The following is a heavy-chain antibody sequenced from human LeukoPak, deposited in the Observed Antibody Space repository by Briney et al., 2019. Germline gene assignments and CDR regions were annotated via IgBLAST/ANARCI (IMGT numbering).Heavy chain of an antibody. J-gene: IGHJ6*02. CDR2: ISAYNGNT. CDR1: GYTFTSYG. Sequence: RASVKVSCKASGYTFTSYGISWVRQAPGQGLEWMGWISAYNGNTNYVQKLQGRVTMTTDTSTSTAYMELRSLRSDDTAVYYCARDRYYGILTGYYPPDYYYGMDVWGQGTTVTVSS. CDR3: ARDRYYGILTGYYPPDYYYGMDV. D-gene: IGHD3-9*01. V-gene: IGHV1-18*01.